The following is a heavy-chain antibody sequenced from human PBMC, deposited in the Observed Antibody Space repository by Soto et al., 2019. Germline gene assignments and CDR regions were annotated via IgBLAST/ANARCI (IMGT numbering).Heavy chain of an antibody. V-gene: IGHV4-59*08. D-gene: IGHD2-15*01. Sequence: PSETLSLTCTVAGGAISSYYWSWIRQPPGKGLEWIGYIYYSGSTNYNPSLKSRVTISVDTSKNQFSLQLSSVTPEDTAVYYCARGWLRGGFDSWGQGTMVTVSS. CDR2: IYYSGST. CDR1: GGAISSYY. CDR3: ARGWLRGGFDS. J-gene: IGHJ3*02.